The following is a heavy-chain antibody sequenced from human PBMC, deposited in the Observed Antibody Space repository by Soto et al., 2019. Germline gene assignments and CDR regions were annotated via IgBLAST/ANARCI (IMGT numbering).Heavy chain of an antibody. J-gene: IGHJ4*02. V-gene: IGHV1-3*05. CDR3: ARSAVSPFGGLIGPFDY. CDR1: GYTFTGYA. D-gene: IGHD3-16*02. Sequence: QGQLVQSGAEEKKPGASVKVSCKASGYTFTGYAMHWVRQAPGQRLEWMGWINAGNGNTKYSQKFQGRVTITRDTSASTAYMELSSLRSVDTAVYYCARSAVSPFGGLIGPFDYWGQGNLVTVSS. CDR2: INAGNGNT.